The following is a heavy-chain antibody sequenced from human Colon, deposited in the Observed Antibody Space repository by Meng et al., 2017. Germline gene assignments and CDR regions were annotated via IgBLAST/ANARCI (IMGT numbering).Heavy chain of an antibody. V-gene: IGHV1-46*01. Sequence: ASVKVSCKASGYTFTSYYMHWVRQAPGQGLEWMGIINPSGGSTSYAQKFQGRVPMTRDTSTSTVYMELSSLRSEDTAVYYCARGGGMTYYYDSGGYYFDYWGQGTLVTVSS. CDR1: GYTFTSYY. CDR3: ARGGGMTYYYDSGGYYFDY. J-gene: IGHJ4*02. CDR2: INPSGGST. D-gene: IGHD3-22*01.